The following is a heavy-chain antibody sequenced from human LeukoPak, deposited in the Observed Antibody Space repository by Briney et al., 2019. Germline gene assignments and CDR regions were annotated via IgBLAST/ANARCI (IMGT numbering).Heavy chain of an antibody. Sequence: GGSLRLSCAASGFTFSSYEMNWVRQAPGKGLEWVGRIKSKTDGGTTDYAAPVKGRFTISRDDSKNTLYLQMSSLKTEDTAVYYCTRTATYNWNPEGAFDIWGQGTMVTVSS. CDR1: GFTFSSYE. J-gene: IGHJ3*02. D-gene: IGHD1-20*01. V-gene: IGHV3-15*01. CDR3: TRTATYNWNPEGAFDI. CDR2: IKSKTDGGTT.